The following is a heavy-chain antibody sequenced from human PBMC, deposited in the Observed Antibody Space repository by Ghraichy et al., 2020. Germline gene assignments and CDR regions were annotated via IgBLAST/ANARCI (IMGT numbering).Heavy chain of an antibody. Sequence: GRSLRLSCAASGFTFSTYSMNWVRQAPGKGLEWVSSISISSSYIYYADSGKGRFTISRANAKNSLYLQMNSLRAEDTAVYYCARDGGYSSSWSNFDYWGQGTLVTVSS. CDR1: GFTFSTYS. CDR2: ISISSSYI. CDR3: ARDGGYSSSWSNFDY. J-gene: IGHJ4*02. D-gene: IGHD6-13*01. V-gene: IGHV3-21*01.